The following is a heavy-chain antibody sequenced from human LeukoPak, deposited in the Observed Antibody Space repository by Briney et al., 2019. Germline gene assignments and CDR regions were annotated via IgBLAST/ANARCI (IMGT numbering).Heavy chain of an antibody. Sequence: GASVKVSCKASGYTFTSYGISWVRQAPGQGLEWMGWISAYNGNTNYAQKLQGRVTMTTDTSTSTAYMELRSLRSDDTAVYYCARGRGYSGYRRGLYPYYFDYWGQGTLVTVSS. CDR1: GYTFTSYG. J-gene: IGHJ4*02. V-gene: IGHV1-18*01. CDR2: ISAYNGNT. D-gene: IGHD5-12*01. CDR3: ARGRGYSGYRRGLYPYYFDY.